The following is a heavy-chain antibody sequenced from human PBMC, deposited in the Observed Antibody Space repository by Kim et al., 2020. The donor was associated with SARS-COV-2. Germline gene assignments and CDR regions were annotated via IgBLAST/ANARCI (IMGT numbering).Heavy chain of an antibody. D-gene: IGHD6-13*01. V-gene: IGHV3-33*05. CDR3: ARYSSSWSPSAFDI. CDR1: GFTFSSYG. Sequence: GGSLRLSCAASGFTFSSYGMHWVRQAPGKGLEWVAVISYDGSNKYYADSVKGRFTISRDNSKNTLYLQMNSLRAEDTAVYYCARYSSSWSPSAFDIWGQGTMVTVSS. CDR2: ISYDGSNK. J-gene: IGHJ3*02.